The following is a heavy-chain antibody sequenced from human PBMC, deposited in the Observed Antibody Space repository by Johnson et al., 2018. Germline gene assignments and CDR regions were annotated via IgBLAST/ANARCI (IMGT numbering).Heavy chain of an antibody. V-gene: IGHV3-48*02. Sequence: VQLVQSGGGLVQPGGSLRLSCAASGFTFSSYSMNWVRQAPGKGLEWVSYISSSSSTIYYADSVKGRSTISRDNAKNSLYLQMNSLRDEDTAVYYWARVKVTIFGDMDVWGKGTTVTVSS. CDR3: ARVKVTIFGDMDV. CDR1: GFTFSSYS. CDR2: ISSSSSTI. J-gene: IGHJ6*04. D-gene: IGHD3-3*01.